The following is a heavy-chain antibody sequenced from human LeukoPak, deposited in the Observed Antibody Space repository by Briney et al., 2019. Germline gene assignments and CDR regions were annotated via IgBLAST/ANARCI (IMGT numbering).Heavy chain of an antibody. Sequence: GGSLRLSCAASGFAFNTYMMSWVRQAPGKGLEWVSSIGGSGDSTHYSDSVKGRFTISRDNSKNTLYLQMNSLRAEDTAVYYCAKVGRITMIVVVTKQSFFDYWGQGTLVTVSS. CDR3: AKVGRITMIVVVTKQSFFDY. CDR1: GFAFNTYM. D-gene: IGHD3-22*01. CDR2: IGGSGDST. V-gene: IGHV3-23*01. J-gene: IGHJ4*02.